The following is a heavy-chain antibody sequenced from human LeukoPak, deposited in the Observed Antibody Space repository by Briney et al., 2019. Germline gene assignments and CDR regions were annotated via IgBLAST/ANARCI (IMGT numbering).Heavy chain of an antibody. CDR1: GFTFSSYA. D-gene: IGHD6-13*01. CDR3: ARVIGQQLVLTHYYYYGMDV. CDR2: ISYDGSNK. V-gene: IGHV3-30-3*01. J-gene: IGHJ6*02. Sequence: GGSLRLSCAASGFTFSSYAMHWVRQAPGKGLEWVAGISYDGSNKYYADSVKGRFTISRDNSKNTLYLQMNSLRAEDTAVYYCARVIGQQLVLTHYYYYGMDVWGQGTTVTVSS.